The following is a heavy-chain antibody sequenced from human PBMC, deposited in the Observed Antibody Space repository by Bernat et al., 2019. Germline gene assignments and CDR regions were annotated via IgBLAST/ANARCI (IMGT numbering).Heavy chain of an antibody. Sequence: EVQLVESGGGLVKPGGSLRLSCAASGFTFSNAWMSWVRQAPGKGLEWVGRIKSKTDGGTTAYAGAVKGRFAITRDDSKNTLDLQMNSLKTEDTAVYYCTTDGDIVEGFDYWGQGTLVTVSS. D-gene: IGHD2-15*01. CDR1: GFTFSNAW. J-gene: IGHJ4*02. V-gene: IGHV3-15*01. CDR3: TTDGDIVEGFDY. CDR2: IKSKTDGGTT.